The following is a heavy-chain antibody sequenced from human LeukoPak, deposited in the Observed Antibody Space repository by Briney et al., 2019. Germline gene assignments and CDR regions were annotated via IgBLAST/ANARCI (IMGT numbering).Heavy chain of an antibody. CDR3: ARDRGYSYGKRNYYYGMDV. CDR1: GFTFSSYE. D-gene: IGHD5-18*01. V-gene: IGHV3-48*03. CDR2: ISGGGTTI. J-gene: IGHJ6*02. Sequence: GGSLRLSCAASGFTFSSYEMNWVRQAPGKGLEWVSYISGGGTTIFYADSVKGRFTISRDNARNSLYLQMNSLRAEDAAVYYCARDRGYSYGKRNYYYGMDVWGQGTTVTVSS.